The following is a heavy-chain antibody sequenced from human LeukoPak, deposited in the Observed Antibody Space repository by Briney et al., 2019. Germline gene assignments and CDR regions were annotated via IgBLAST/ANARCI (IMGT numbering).Heavy chain of an antibody. J-gene: IGHJ3*02. CDR3: TTDPVPYDAFDI. CDR2: IKQDGSEK. CDR1: EFTFSSYW. Sequence: GGSLRLSCAASEFTFSSYWMSWVRQAPGKGLEWVANIKQDGSEKYYVDSVKGRFTISRDNAKNSLYLQMNSLRAEDTAVYYCTTDPVPYDAFDIWGQGTMVTVSS. V-gene: IGHV3-7*01.